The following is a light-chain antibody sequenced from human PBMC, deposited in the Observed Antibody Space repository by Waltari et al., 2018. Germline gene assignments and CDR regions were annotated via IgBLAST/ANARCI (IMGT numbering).Light chain of an antibody. V-gene: IGLV7-43*01. J-gene: IGLJ3*02. CDR1: AVEVTSGHL. Sequence: QTVVTPEPSLTVSPGGTVTLTCASSAVEVTSGHLANWLQPRPGQPPSFPIFSTNDKPPSTPARFSGSLLGGKAALTLSEVQSEDEADYYCLLFFDNSRVFGGGTKLTVL. CDR2: STN. CDR3: LLFFDNSRV.